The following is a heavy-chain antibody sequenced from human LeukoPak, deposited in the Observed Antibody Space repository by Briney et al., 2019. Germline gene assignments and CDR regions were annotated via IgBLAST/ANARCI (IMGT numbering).Heavy chain of an antibody. Sequence: GGSLRLSCAGSGFTFSSYAMTWVRQAPGKGLKWVSGISASNGNTYHADSVKGRFTISRDNSKGTLYLQMNSLRVEDTAMYYCVRSHDIVGATYFDCWGQGTLVTVSS. CDR2: ISASNGNT. CDR3: VRSHDIVGATYFDC. CDR1: GFTFSSYA. D-gene: IGHD1-26*01. J-gene: IGHJ4*02. V-gene: IGHV3-23*01.